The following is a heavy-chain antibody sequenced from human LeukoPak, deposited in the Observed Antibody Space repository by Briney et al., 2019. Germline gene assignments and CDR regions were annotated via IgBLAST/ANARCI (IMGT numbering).Heavy chain of an antibody. J-gene: IGHJ4*02. V-gene: IGHV4-31*03. Sequence: SQTLSLTCTVSGGSISSGGYYWSWIRQHPGRGLEWIGYIYYSGSTYYNPSLKSRVTISVDTSKNQFSLKLSSVTAADTAVYYCARGQSSSWYGDYFDYWGQGTLATVSS. CDR3: ARGQSSSWYGDYFDY. CDR2: IYYSGST. CDR1: GGSISSGGYY. D-gene: IGHD6-13*01.